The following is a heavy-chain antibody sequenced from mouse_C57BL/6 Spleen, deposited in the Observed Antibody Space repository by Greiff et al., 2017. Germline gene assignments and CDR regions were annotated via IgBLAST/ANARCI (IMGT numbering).Heavy chain of an antibody. CDR1: GYTFTSYW. J-gene: IGHJ2*01. V-gene: IGHV1-59*01. D-gene: IGHD3-3*01. CDR3: ARGAGVDY. Sequence: QVQLQQPGAELVRPGTSVKLSCKASGYTFTSYWMHWVKQRPGQGLEWIGVIDPSDSYTNYNQKFKGKATLTVDTSSSTAHMQLSSLTSEDSAVYYCARGAGVDYWGQGTTLTVSS. CDR2: IDPSDSYT.